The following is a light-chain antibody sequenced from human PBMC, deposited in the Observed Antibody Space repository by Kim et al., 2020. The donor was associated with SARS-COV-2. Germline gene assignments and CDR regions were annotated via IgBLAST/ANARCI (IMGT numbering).Light chain of an antibody. Sequence: DIVLTQSPASLAVSPGQRAAITCRASESVGLLEINLIHWYQQKPGQPPELLIYQASSKDTGVPARFGGSGSGTDFTLTIRPVETNNTAYYYCLQNKNFPPGTFGQGTKVDIK. J-gene: IGKJ1*01. CDR2: QAS. V-gene: IGKV4-1*01. CDR1: ESVGLLEINL. CDR3: LQNKNFPPGT.